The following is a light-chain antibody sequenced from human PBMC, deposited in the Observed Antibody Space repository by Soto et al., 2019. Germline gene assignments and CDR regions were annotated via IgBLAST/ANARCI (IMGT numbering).Light chain of an antibody. CDR3: QQYNNWPT. V-gene: IGKV3-15*01. CDR2: GAS. Sequence: EIVMTQSTATLSVSPGERATLSCRASQSVNSNLAWYQQKPGQAPTLLIYGASTRATGIPARFSGSGSGTEFTLTISSLRSEDFAVYYCQQYNNWPTFGPGTKVDIK. CDR1: QSVNSN. J-gene: IGKJ3*01.